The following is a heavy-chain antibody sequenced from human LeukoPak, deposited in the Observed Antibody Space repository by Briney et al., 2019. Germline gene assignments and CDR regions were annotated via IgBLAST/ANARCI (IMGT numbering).Heavy chain of an antibody. CDR3: ARARRYSSGKNWFDP. CDR1: GGTFSSYA. D-gene: IGHD6-19*01. J-gene: IGHJ5*02. V-gene: IGHV1-69*13. CDR2: IIPIFGTA. Sequence: ASVKVSCTASGGTFSSYAISWVRQAPGQGLEWMGGIIPIFGTANYAQKFQGRVTITADESTSTAYMELSSLRSEDTAVYYCARARRYSSGKNWFDPWGQGTLVTVSS.